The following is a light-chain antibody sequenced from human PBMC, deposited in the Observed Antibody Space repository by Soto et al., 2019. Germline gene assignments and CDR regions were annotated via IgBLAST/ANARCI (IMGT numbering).Light chain of an antibody. J-gene: IGLJ3*02. Sequence: QSVLTQPPSASGTPGQGVSISCSGSSSNMGSNYVYWYQQLPGRAPRLIIYKNDQRPSGVPDRFSGSKSGTSVSLAISGLRSEDEALYHCATWDDSLTGLVFGGGTKLTVL. CDR2: KND. CDR1: SSNMGSNY. V-gene: IGLV1-47*01. CDR3: ATWDDSLTGLV.